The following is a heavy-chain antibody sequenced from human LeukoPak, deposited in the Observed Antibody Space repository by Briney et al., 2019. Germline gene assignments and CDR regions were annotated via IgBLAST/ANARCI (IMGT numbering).Heavy chain of an antibody. J-gene: IGHJ4*02. Sequence: GGSLRLSCVASGFTFSSLWMHWVRQAPGKGLVWVSRINNDEITTTYADSAKGRFTISRDNAKNTLYLQMNSLRAEDTAIYYCARGGPGTGMDYWGQGALVTVSS. V-gene: IGHV3-74*01. CDR3: ARGGPGTGMDY. CDR1: GFTFSSLW. D-gene: IGHD1-1*01. CDR2: INNDEITT.